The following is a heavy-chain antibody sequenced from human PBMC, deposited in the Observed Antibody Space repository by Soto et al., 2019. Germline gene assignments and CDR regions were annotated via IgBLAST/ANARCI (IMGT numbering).Heavy chain of an antibody. CDR3: AKHGGSYRPYYYYSMDV. Sequence: GGSLRLSCAASGFTFSSYGMHWVRQAPGKGLEWVAVISYDGSNKYYADSVKGRFTISRDNSKNTLYLQMNSLRAEDTAVYYCAKHGGSYRPYYYYSMDVWGQGTTVTVSS. CDR1: GFTFSSYG. J-gene: IGHJ6*02. CDR2: ISYDGSNK. V-gene: IGHV3-30*18. D-gene: IGHD1-26*01.